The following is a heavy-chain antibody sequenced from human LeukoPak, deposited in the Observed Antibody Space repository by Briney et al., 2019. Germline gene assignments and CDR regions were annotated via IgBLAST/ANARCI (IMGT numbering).Heavy chain of an antibody. Sequence: ASVNVSCKASGGTFSSYAISWVRQAPGQGLEWMGGIIPLFGTANYEQKFQGRVTITADESTSTAYMELSSLRSEDTAVYYCARDLGYCTGGSCYPNWFDPWGQGTLVTVSS. D-gene: IGHD2-8*02. V-gene: IGHV1-69*13. J-gene: IGHJ5*02. CDR3: ARDLGYCTGGSCYPNWFDP. CDR1: GGTFSSYA. CDR2: IIPLFGTA.